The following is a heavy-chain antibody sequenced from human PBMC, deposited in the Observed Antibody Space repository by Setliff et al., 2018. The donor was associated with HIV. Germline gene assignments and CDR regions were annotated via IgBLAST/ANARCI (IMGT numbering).Heavy chain of an antibody. V-gene: IGHV1-2*06. J-gene: IGHJ6*03. CDR1: GYTFTGYY. CDR3: ARGTTVVMGDDVDNYHYSYLDV. Sequence: ASVKVSCKASGYTFTGYYIHWVRQAPGQGLEWMGRIYPSSGGTNFAQKFRGRVTMTRDTSISTAYVELSRLTSDDTAMYYCARGTTVVMGDDVDNYHYSYLDVWGKGTTVTVSS. CDR2: IYPSSGGT. D-gene: IGHD4-17*01.